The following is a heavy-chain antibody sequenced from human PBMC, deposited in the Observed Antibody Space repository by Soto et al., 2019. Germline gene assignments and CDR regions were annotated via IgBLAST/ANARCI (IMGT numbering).Heavy chain of an antibody. CDR1: GYTFTSYT. CDR3: ARDTGNFFDY. Sequence: ASVKVSCKASGYTFTSYTISWVRQAPGQGLEWVGWIGPSSGNTDSAQNLQGRVTMTTDTSTSTAYMELRSLRSDDPAMYYCARDTGNFFDYWGQGTLVTVSS. J-gene: IGHJ4*02. V-gene: IGHV1-18*01. CDR2: IGPSSGNT.